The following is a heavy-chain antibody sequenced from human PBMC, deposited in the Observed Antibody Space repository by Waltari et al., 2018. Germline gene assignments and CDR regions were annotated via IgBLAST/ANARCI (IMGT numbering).Heavy chain of an antibody. CDR1: GFSLSNFG. CDR2: SFFDGIKT. D-gene: IGHD3-10*01. Sequence: QVQLVESGGGVVQPGMSLRLSCAASGFSLSNFGMHWFRQAPGKGLEWVALSFFDGIKTDYADSGRGRFTISRDNSKNTLYLDINNLRVDDTGIYYCAKDAFGNTYLDHWGQGTVVTVSS. J-gene: IGHJ5*02. CDR3: AKDAFGNTYLDH. V-gene: IGHV3-30*18.